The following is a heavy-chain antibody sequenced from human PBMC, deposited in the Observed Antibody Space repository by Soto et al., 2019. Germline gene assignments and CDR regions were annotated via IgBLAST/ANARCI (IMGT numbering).Heavy chain of an antibody. J-gene: IGHJ6*02. Sequence: SETLSLTCTVSGGSISSGGYYWSWIRQHPGKGLEWIGYIYYSGSTYYNPSLKSRVTISVDTSKNQFSLKLSSVTAADTAVYYCARAYDFWSGYYSFGGMDVWGQGTTVTVSS. D-gene: IGHD3-3*01. CDR2: IYYSGST. CDR1: GGSISSGGYY. CDR3: ARAYDFWSGYYSFGGMDV. V-gene: IGHV4-31*03.